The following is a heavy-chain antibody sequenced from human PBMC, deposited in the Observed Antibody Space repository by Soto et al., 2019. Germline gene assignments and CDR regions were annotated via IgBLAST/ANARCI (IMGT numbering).Heavy chain of an antibody. D-gene: IGHD3-22*01. J-gene: IGHJ3*02. CDR1: GFTFSSYA. CDR2: ISGSGGST. Sequence: PGGSLRFSCAASGFTFSSYAMSWVRQAPGKGLEWVSAISGSGGSTYYADSVKGRFTISRDNSKNTLYLQMNSLRAEDTAVYYCAKATAHTYYYDSSGPGAFDIWGQGTMVTVSS. V-gene: IGHV3-23*01. CDR3: AKATAHTYYYDSSGPGAFDI.